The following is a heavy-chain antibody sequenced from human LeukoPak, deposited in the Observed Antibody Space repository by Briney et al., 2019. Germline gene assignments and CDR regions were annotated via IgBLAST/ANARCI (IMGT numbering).Heavy chain of an antibody. D-gene: IGHD4-17*01. CDR1: GGSISSYC. CDR2: IYYSGTT. J-gene: IGHJ4*02. Sequence: SETLSLTCTVSGGSISSYCWSWIRQPPGKGLEWIGYIYYSGTTHYNPSLKSRVTMSVDTSKNQFSLKLSSVTAADTAVYYCARLSTVTTSFDYWGQGTLVTVSS. CDR3: ARLSTVTTSFDY. V-gene: IGHV4-59*12.